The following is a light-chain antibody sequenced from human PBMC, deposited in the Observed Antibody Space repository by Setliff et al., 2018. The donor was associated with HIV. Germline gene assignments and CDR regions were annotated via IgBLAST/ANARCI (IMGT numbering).Light chain of an antibody. CDR2: DVT. CDR3: SSYANGDTWI. J-gene: IGLJ2*01. Sequence: QSALPQPRSVSGSPGQSVTISCTGTSSDVGSYNYVSWYQQHPGKAPKLMIYDVTKRPSGVSSRFSGSKSGNTASLTISGLQSEDEADYYCSSYANGDTWIFGGGTKVTVL. CDR1: SSDVGSYNY. V-gene: IGLV2-11*01.